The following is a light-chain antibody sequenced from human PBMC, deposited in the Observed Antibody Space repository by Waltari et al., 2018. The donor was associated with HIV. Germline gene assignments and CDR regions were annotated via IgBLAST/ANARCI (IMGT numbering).Light chain of an antibody. J-gene: IGLJ2*01. CDR1: SSDVGGYNI. CDR3: CAYAGSTTYVI. Sequence: QSALTQPASVSGSPGQSITISCTGTSSDVGGYNIVSWYQQHPDKAPKLMIYEVSKRPSGFSNRFSGSKSGNTASLSIAGLQAKDEADYYCCAYAGSTTYVIFGGGTKLTVL. CDR2: EVS. V-gene: IGLV2-23*02.